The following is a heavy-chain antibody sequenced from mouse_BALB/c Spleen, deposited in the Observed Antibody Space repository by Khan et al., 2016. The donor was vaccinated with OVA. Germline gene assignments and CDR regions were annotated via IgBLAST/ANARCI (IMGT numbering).Heavy chain of an antibody. CDR1: GDSITSGY. J-gene: IGHJ3*01. CDR2: MIHTGYT. CDR3: ARSTYRYAFAY. V-gene: IGHV3-8*02. Sequence: EVQLQESGPSLVKPSQTLSLTCSVTGDSITSGYWSWIRKFPGNKLEYMGYMIHTGYTDYNPSLKSRLAITRHTSKNQTYLQLNTVTTEDTASYYCARSTYRYAFAYWGQGTLVTVSA. D-gene: IGHD2-14*01.